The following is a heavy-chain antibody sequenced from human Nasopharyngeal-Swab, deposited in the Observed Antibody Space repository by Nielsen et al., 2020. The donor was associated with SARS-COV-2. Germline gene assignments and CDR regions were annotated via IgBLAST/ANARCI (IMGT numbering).Heavy chain of an antibody. CDR3: AKDGGAAAGTRWFDP. Sequence: GESLKISCAASGFTFSSYAMSWVRQAPGKGLEWVAVISYDGSNKYYADSVKGRFTISRDNSKNTLYLQMNSLRAEDTAVYYCAKDGGAAAGTRWFDPWGQGTLVTVSS. V-gene: IGHV3-30*18. D-gene: IGHD6-13*01. CDR2: ISYDGSNK. J-gene: IGHJ5*02. CDR1: GFTFSSYA.